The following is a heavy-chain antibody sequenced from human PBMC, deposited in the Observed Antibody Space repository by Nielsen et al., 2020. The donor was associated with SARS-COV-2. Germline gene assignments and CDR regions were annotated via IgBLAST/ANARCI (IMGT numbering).Heavy chain of an antibody. CDR1: GFTFSSYG. Sequence: GESLKISCAASGFTFSSYGMHWVRQAPGKGLEWVAVIWYDGSNKYYADSVKGRFTISRDNSKNTLYLQMNSLRAEDTTVYYCARSASPFYGMGVWGQGTTVTVSS. J-gene: IGHJ6*02. CDR2: IWYDGSNK. CDR3: ARSASPFYGMGV. V-gene: IGHV3-33*01.